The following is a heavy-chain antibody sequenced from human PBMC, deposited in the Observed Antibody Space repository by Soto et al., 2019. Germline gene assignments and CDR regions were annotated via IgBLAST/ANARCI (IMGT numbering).Heavy chain of an antibody. V-gene: IGHV1-69*12. CDR1: GGTFSSYA. D-gene: IGHD2-21*02. CDR3: LGLWMVTADYYYGMDV. J-gene: IGHJ6*02. CDR2: IIPIFGTA. Sequence: QVQLVQSGAEVKKPGSSVKVSCKASGGTFSSYAISWVRQAPGQGLEWRGGIIPIFGTANYAQKFQGRVTITADESTSTAYMELSSLRSEDTAVYYCLGLWMVTADYYYGMDVWGQGTTVTVSS.